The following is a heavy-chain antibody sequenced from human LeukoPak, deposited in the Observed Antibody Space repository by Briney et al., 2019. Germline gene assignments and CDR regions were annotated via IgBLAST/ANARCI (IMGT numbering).Heavy chain of an antibody. CDR1: GFTFSSYS. V-gene: IGHV3-21*01. Sequence: GGSLRLSCAASGFTFSSYSMNWVRQAAGKGLEWVSSISSSSSYIYYADSVKGRFTISRDNAKNSLYLQMNSLRAEDTAVYYCARPRTPDYDILTGYRNDAFDIWGQGTMVTVSS. J-gene: IGHJ3*02. CDR3: ARPRTPDYDILTGYRNDAFDI. D-gene: IGHD3-9*01. CDR2: ISSSSSYI.